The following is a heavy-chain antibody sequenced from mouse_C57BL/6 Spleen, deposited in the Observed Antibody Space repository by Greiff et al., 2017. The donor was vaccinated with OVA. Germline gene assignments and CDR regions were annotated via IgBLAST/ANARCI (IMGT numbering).Heavy chain of an antibody. D-gene: IGHD1-3*01. V-gene: IGHV5-6*02. CDR1: GFTFSSYG. CDR2: ISSGGSYT. CDR3: ARQPPYEWGYYFDY. Sequence: EVKLVESGGDLVKPGGSLKLSCAASGFTFSSYGMSWVRQTPDKRLEWVATISSGGSYTYYPDSVKGRFTISRDNAKNTLYMQMSSLKSEDTAMYYCARQPPYEWGYYFDYWGQGTTLTVSS. J-gene: IGHJ2*01.